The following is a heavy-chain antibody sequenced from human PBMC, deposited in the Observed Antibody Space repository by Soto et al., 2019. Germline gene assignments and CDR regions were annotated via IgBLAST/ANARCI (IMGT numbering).Heavy chain of an antibody. CDR3: ARVGITMVRGVIAENWFDP. J-gene: IGHJ5*02. V-gene: IGHV6-1*01. Sequence: SQTLSLTCAISGDSVSSNSAAWNWIRQSPSRGLEWLGRTYYRSKWYNDYAVSVKSRITINPDTSKNQFSLQLNSVTPEDTAVYYCARVGITMVRGVIAENWFDPWGQGTLVTVSS. CDR1: GDSVSSNSAA. CDR2: TYYRSKWYN. D-gene: IGHD3-10*01.